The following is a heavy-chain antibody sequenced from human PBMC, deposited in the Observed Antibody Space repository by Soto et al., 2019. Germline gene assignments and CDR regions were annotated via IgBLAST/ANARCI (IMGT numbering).Heavy chain of an antibody. D-gene: IGHD3-9*01. V-gene: IGHV3-30*04. CDR1: GFTFSSYA. J-gene: IGHJ5*02. CDR2: ISYDGSNK. CDR3: AKGLASVDP. Sequence: GGSLRTSCAASGFTFSSYAMHWVRQAPGKGLEWVAVISYDGSNKYYADSVKGRFTISRVNSKNTLYLQMNSLRAEDTAVYYCAKGLASVDPWGQGTLVTVSS.